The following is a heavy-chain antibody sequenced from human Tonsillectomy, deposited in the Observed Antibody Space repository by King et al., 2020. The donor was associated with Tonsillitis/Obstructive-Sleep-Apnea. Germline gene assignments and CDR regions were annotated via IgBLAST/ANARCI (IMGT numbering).Heavy chain of an antibody. Sequence: VQLVESGGGLVQPGGSLRLSCAASGFTFSSYAMSWVRQAPGKGLEWVSAISGSGGSTYYADSVKGRFTISRDNSKNTLYLQMNSLRAEDTAVYYCAKERCGGDCYKNEPDAFDIWGKGTRVTVSS. V-gene: IGHV3-23*04. CDR3: AKERCGGDCYKNEPDAFDI. D-gene: IGHD2-21*01. J-gene: IGHJ3*02. CDR1: GFTFSSYA. CDR2: ISGSGGST.